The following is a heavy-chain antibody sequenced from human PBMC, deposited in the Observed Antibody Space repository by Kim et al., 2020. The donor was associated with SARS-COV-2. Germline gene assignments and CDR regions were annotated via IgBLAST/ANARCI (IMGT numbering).Heavy chain of an antibody. D-gene: IGHD3-9*01. Sequence: STPSLKSRVTISVDTSKNQFSLKLSSVTAADTAVYYCARLLRDFDYGMDVWGQGTTVTVSS. CDR3: ARLLRDFDYGMDV. J-gene: IGHJ6*02. V-gene: IGHV4-59*01.